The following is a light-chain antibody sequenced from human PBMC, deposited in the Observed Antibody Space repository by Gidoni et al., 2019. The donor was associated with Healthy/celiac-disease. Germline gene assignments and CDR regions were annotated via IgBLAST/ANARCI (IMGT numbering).Light chain of an antibody. CDR1: QGISSY. CDR2: ASS. Sequence: IQLTQSPSSLSASVGYRVTITCRASQGISSYLAWYQQKPGKATKLLIYASSTLQSEVPSRFSGSGSGTDFTLTISSLQPEDFATYYCQQLNSYPLTFGGGTKVEIK. CDR3: QQLNSYPLT. V-gene: IGKV1-9*01. J-gene: IGKJ4*01.